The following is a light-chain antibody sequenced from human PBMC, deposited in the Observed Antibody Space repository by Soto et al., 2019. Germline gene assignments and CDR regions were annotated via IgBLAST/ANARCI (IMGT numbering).Light chain of an antibody. V-gene: IGLV2-14*01. J-gene: IGLJ2*01. Sequence: QSALTQPASVSGSPGQSITSSCTGTTSHVGGHNYVSWYQQHPGKAPKLMIYEVRNRPSGVSNRFSGSKSGNTASLTISGLQAEDEADYYCSSYTRSSLVFGGGTKLTVL. CDR1: TSHVGGHNY. CDR2: EVR. CDR3: SSYTRSSLV.